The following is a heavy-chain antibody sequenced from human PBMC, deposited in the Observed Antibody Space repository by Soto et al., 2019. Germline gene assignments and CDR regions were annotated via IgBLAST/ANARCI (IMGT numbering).Heavy chain of an antibody. J-gene: IGHJ4*02. CDR1: GITLSSYA. CDR2: ISASGGST. D-gene: IGHD1-26*01. CDR3: AKGQNSGTYRFYFDY. Sequence: GGSLRLSCAASGITLSSYAMSWVRQAPGKGPEWVSGISASGGSTSYADSVKGRFTISRDNSKNTLYLQMNSLRADDTAVYHCAKGQNSGTYRFYFDYWGQGALVTVSS. V-gene: IGHV3-23*01.